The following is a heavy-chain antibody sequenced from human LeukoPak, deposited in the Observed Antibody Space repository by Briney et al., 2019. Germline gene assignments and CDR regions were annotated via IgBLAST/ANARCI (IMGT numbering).Heavy chain of an antibody. CDR3: AADRKIVGTTGAYVF. CDR2: FGPDDSET. V-gene: IGHV1-24*01. Sequence: ASVKVSCKVPEYTLTELHMYWVRQTPGKGLEWMGGFGPDDSETIYAQNFQGRVTMTEGTSTDTAYMELSSLKSDDTAVYYCAADRKIVGTTGAYVFWGQGTLVTVSS. J-gene: IGHJ4*02. D-gene: IGHD1-26*01. CDR1: EYTLTELH.